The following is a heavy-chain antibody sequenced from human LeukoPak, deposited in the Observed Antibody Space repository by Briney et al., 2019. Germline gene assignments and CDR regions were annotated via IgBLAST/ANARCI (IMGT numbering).Heavy chain of an antibody. V-gene: IGHV4-4*02. J-gene: IGHJ4*02. CDR2: IYHSGST. CDR3: ARDRSPSGTSTGNLDF. Sequence: SETLSLTRAVSGGSISSSNWWSWVRQPPGKGLEWIGEIYHSGSTNYNPSLKSRVTISVDTSKNQFSLKLTSVTAADTAVYYCARDRSPSGTSTGNLDFWGQGTLVTVSS. D-gene: IGHD1-26*01. CDR1: GGSISSSNW.